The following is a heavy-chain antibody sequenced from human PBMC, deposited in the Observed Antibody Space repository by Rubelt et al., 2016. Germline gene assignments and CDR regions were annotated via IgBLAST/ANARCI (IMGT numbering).Heavy chain of an antibody. D-gene: IGHD3-22*01. V-gene: IGHV4-4*02. CDR2: IYHSGST. J-gene: IGHJ4*02. CDR3: AGHYFVSSALSDL. CDR1: GGSISSSNW. Sequence: HVQLQESGPGLVKPSGTLSLTCAVSGGSISSSNWWSWVRQPPGKGLEWIAEIYHSGSTNYNPSLKSRVTILVDTSKNQLSLKLCSVTAADTAVYYCAGHYFVSSALSDLWGQGTLVTVSS.